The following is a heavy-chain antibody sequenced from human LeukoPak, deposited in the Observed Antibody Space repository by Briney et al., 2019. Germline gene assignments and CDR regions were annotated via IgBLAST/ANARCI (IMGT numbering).Heavy chain of an antibody. J-gene: IGHJ4*02. V-gene: IGHV3-74*03. Sequence: GGSLRLSCAASGFTFKNYWMHWVRQAPGKGLVWVSRINGDGSGITYADSVKGRFTISRDNAKNSLYLQMNSLRAEDTAVYYCARERMVRGVSFDYWGQGTLVTVSS. CDR2: INGDGSGI. D-gene: IGHD3-10*01. CDR3: ARERMVRGVSFDY. CDR1: GFTFKNYW.